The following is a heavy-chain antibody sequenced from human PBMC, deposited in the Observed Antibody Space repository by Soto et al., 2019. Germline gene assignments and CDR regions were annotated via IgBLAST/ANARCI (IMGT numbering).Heavy chain of an antibody. Sequence: GGALRVSCAASGVTFSSYSMNWVRQAPGKGLEWVSSISSSSSYIYYADSVKGRFTISRDNAKNSLYLQMNSLRAEDTAVYYCARDANCSGGSCPFDYWAQGTLVPVSS. D-gene: IGHD2-15*01. CDR2: ISSSSSYI. CDR1: GVTFSSYS. J-gene: IGHJ4*02. CDR3: ARDANCSGGSCPFDY. V-gene: IGHV3-21*01.